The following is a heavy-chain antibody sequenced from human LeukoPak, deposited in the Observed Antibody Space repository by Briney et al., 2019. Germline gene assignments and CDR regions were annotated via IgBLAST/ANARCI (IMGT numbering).Heavy chain of an antibody. D-gene: IGHD1-14*01. V-gene: IGHV3-53*01. J-gene: IGHJ2*01. CDR2: IYSGGGT. CDR3: ARGSNPYWYFDL. CDR1: GFSVSSNY. Sequence: GGSLRLSCAASGFSVSSNYMSWVRQAPGKGLEWVSVIYSGGGTYYADSVKGRFTISRDNSKNTLYLQMNSLRAEDTAVYYCARGSNPYWYFDLWGRGTLVTVSS.